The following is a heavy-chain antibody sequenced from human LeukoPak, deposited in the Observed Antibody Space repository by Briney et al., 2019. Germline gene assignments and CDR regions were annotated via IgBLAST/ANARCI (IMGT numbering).Heavy chain of an antibody. CDR2: ISGSGSDT. D-gene: IGHD1-26*01. Sequence: PGGCLRLSCAASGFTFASYAMSWVRQVPGKGLEWVSAISGSGSDTYYADSVKGRFTISRDNSKSTLYLQMNSLRAEDTAVYYCAKDLGGTYYPFDYWGQGTLVTVSS. V-gene: IGHV3-23*01. CDR1: GFTFASYA. J-gene: IGHJ4*02. CDR3: AKDLGGTYYPFDY.